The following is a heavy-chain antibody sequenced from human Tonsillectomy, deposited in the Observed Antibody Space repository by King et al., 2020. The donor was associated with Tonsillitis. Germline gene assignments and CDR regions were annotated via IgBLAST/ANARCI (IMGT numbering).Heavy chain of an antibody. D-gene: IGHD3-3*01. V-gene: IGHV3-21*01. CDR1: GFTFSSYS. CDR3: ARAEGVADDY. Sequence: VQLVESGGGLVKPGGSLRLSCVASGFTFSSYSMNWVRQAPGKGLEWVSSMSSSRTYIYYADAVKGRFTISRDNAKNALYLQMDSLRVEETAVYYCARAEGVADDYWGQGTLVTVSS. J-gene: IGHJ4*02. CDR2: MSSSRTYI.